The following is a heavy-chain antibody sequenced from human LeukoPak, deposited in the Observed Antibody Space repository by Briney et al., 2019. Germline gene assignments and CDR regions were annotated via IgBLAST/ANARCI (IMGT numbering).Heavy chain of an antibody. CDR3: ARDFGARRKLLWFGELDY. V-gene: IGHV3-30-3*01. J-gene: IGHJ4*02. CDR2: ISYDGSNK. D-gene: IGHD3-10*01. CDR1: GFTFSSYA. Sequence: GGSLKLSCAASGFTFSSYAMHCVRQAPGKGLEWVAVISYDGSNKYYADSVKGRFTISRDNSKNTLYLQMNSLRAEDTAVYYCARDFGARRKLLWFGELDYWGQGTLVTVSS.